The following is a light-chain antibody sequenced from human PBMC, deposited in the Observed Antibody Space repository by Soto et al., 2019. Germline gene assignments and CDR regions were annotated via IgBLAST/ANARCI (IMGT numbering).Light chain of an antibody. CDR1: QDISNY. Sequence: DIQMTQSPSSLSASVGDRVTITCQASQDISNYLNGYQQKPGKAPKLLIYDASNLETGVPSRFSGSGYGTDFTFTISSLQPEDIATYYCQQYDNLLYTFGQGTKLEIK. CDR3: QQYDNLLYT. V-gene: IGKV1-33*01. CDR2: DAS. J-gene: IGKJ2*01.